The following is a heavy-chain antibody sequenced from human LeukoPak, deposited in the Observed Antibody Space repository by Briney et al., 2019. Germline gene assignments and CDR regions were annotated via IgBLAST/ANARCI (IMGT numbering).Heavy chain of an antibody. J-gene: IGHJ6*02. D-gene: IGHD6-6*01. Sequence: GGSLRLSCAASGFTFSSHAMHWVRQAPGKGLGWVAVISYDGSNKYYADSVKGRFTISRDNSKNTLYLQMNSLRAEDTAVYYCARDPGKQLAPVYYYYGMDVWGQGTTVTVSS. V-gene: IGHV3-30-3*01. CDR1: GFTFSSHA. CDR3: ARDPGKQLAPVYYYYGMDV. CDR2: ISYDGSNK.